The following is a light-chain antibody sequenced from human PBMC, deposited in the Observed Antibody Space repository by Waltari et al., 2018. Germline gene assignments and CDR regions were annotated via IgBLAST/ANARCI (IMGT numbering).Light chain of an antibody. J-gene: IGLJ3*02. Sequence: QAVLTQPASLSASPGASASLTCTLRSDINVATYRISWYQQKPGSPPQYLLRYNSDSDKHQGSGVPSRFSASQDASANAGILLISGLQSDDEADYYCMIWHNSAWVFGGGTKVTVL. CDR1: SDINVATYR. CDR2: YNSDSDK. V-gene: IGLV5-45*01. CDR3: MIWHNSAWV.